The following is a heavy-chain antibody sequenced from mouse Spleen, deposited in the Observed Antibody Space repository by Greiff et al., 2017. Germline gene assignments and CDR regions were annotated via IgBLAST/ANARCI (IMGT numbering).Heavy chain of an antibody. Sequence: EVMLVESGGGLVKPGGSLKLSCAASGFTFSDYGMHWVRQAPEKGLEWVAYISRGSSTIYYADTVKGRFTISRDNCQNTLFLQMTSLRSEDTAMYYCARYDYDDGDYYAMDYWGQGTSVTVSS. D-gene: IGHD2-4*01. V-gene: IGHV5-17*01. CDR1: GFTFSDYG. CDR3: ARYDYDDGDYYAMDY. J-gene: IGHJ4*01. CDR2: ISRGSSTI.